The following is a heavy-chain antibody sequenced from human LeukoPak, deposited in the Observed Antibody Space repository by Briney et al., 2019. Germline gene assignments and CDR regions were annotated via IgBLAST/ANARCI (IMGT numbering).Heavy chain of an antibody. D-gene: IGHD2/OR15-2a*01. CDR3: GREGGFYRPLDY. Sequence: SETLSLTCDVSGGSISTTNWWTWVRQPPGGGLEWIGEVHLNGRTHYSPSLESRVTLSVDTSENHVSLQLTSVTAADTAVYYCGREGGFYRPLDYSGPGALVIVSA. J-gene: IGHJ4*02. V-gene: IGHV4-4*02. CDR1: GGSISTTNW. CDR2: VHLNGRT.